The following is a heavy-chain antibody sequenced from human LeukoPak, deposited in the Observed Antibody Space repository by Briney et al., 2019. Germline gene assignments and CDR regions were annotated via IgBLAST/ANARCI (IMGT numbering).Heavy chain of an antibody. V-gene: IGHV3-48*03. CDR3: ARDSIAILDY. J-gene: IGHJ4*02. D-gene: IGHD6-6*01. Sequence: GGSLRLFCTASGFTFSSYEMNWVRQAPGKGLEWVSYISSSGSTIYYADSVKGRFTISRDNAKNSLYLQMNSLRAEDTAVYYCARDSIAILDYWGQGTLVTVSS. CDR1: GFTFSSYE. CDR2: ISSSGSTI.